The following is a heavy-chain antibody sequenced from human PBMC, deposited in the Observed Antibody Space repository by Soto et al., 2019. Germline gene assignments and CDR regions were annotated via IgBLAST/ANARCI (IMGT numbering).Heavy chain of an antibody. CDR2: ISRGGDST. Sequence: GGSLRLSCAASGFTFSSYGMHWVRQAPCKGLEWVAGISRGGDSTYYADSVKGRFTISRDNSKNTLYLQINSLRAEDTAVYYCAPPCYRDSYFDFWGQGTLVTVSS. CDR1: GFTFSSYG. V-gene: IGHV3-23*01. CDR3: APPCYRDSYFDF. D-gene: IGHD4-17*01. J-gene: IGHJ4*02.